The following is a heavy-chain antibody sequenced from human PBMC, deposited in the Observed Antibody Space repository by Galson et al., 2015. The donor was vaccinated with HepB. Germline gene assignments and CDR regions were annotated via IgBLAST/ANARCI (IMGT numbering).Heavy chain of an antibody. CDR3: ARVLKVQGPGYYFDY. Sequence: SLRLSCAASGFTFSSYAMHWVRQAPGKGLEWVAVISYDGSNKYYADSVKGRFTISRDNSKNTLYLQMNSLRAEDTAVYYCARVLKVQGPGYYFDYWGQGTLVTVSS. D-gene: IGHD3-10*01. CDR2: ISYDGSNK. J-gene: IGHJ4*02. CDR1: GFTFSSYA. V-gene: IGHV3-30*04.